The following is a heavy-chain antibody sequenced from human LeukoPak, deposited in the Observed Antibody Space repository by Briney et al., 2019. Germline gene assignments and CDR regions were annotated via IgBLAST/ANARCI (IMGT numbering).Heavy chain of an antibody. CDR3: ARGANILEILRYFDWLLPHFDY. J-gene: IGHJ4*02. V-gene: IGHV3-30-3*01. D-gene: IGHD3-9*01. CDR2: ISYDGSNK. Sequence: GRSLRLSCAASGFTFSSYAMHWVRQAPGKGLEWVAVISYDGSNKYYADSVKGRFTISRDNSKNTLYLQMNSLRAEDTAVYYCARGANILEILRYFDWLLPHFDYWGQGTLVTVSS. CDR1: GFTFSSYA.